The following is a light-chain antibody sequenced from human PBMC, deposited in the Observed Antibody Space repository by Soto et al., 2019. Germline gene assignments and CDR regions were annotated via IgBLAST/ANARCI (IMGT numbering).Light chain of an antibody. V-gene: IGLV2-14*03. CDR3: MSFTSSNTYV. Sequence: QSVLTQPGSVSGSRGQSITISCTGTSSDVGAYNFVSWYQHYPDKAPKVVIYDVANRPSGVSYRFSASKSGNTASLTISGLQAEDEADYYCMSFTSSNTYVFGTGTKVTVL. J-gene: IGLJ1*01. CDR2: DVA. CDR1: SSDVGAYNF.